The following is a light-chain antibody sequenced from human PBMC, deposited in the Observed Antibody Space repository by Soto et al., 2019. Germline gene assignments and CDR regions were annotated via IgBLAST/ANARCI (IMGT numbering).Light chain of an antibody. Sequence: IVVSQSPGTLSLTPGERDTLSCRASQSVTSSYLTWYQQKPGQAPRLLIYDASNRATGIPARFSGSGSGTDFTLTISSLEPEDFAVYSCQQHNTWPITFAQRTRPEI. V-gene: IGKV3D-20*02. CDR3: QQHNTWPIT. CDR2: DAS. CDR1: QSVTSSY. J-gene: IGKJ5*01.